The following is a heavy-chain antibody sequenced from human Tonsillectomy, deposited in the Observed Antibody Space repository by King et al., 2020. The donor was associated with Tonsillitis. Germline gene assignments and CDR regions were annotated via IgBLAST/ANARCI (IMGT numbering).Heavy chain of an antibody. CDR3: AKGVTIFGVPDDDAFDI. D-gene: IGHD3-3*01. Sequence: VKLVESGGGLIQPGGSLRLSCAASGFTFSSHAMSWVRQAPGKGLEWVSTISGSGGNTYYADSGKGRFTISRDNSKNTLYLQMNSLRAEDTAIYYCAKGVTIFGVPDDDAFDIWGQGTMVTVSS. V-gene: IGHV3-23*04. CDR1: GFTFSSHA. CDR2: ISGSGGNT. J-gene: IGHJ3*02.